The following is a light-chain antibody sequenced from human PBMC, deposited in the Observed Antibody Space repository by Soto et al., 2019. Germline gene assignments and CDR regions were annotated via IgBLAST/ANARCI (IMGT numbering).Light chain of an antibody. J-gene: IGLJ2*01. CDR1: SGHSSYI. V-gene: IGLV4-60*03. Sequence: QLVLTQSSSASASLGSSVKLTCTLSSGHSSYIIAWHQQQPGKAPRYLMKLEGSGSYNKGSGVPDRFSGSSSGADRYLTISNLQSEDEADYYCENWDSNTSVVFGGGTKLTVL. CDR2: LEGSGSY. CDR3: ENWDSNTSVV.